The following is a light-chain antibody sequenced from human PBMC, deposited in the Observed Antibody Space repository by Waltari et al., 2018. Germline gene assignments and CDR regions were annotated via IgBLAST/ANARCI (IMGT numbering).Light chain of an antibody. CDR3: QQSDNLPLT. CDR1: QDISNS. V-gene: IGKV1-33*01. CDR2: DAS. Sequence: DIQMTQSPSSLSASVGGRVTITCQASQDISNSLNWYQQKLGKAPKLLIYDASRLHTGVPSRFSGSGSGTYFTFTISSLQPEDFTTYYCQQSDNLPLTFGGGTKVEIK. J-gene: IGKJ4*01.